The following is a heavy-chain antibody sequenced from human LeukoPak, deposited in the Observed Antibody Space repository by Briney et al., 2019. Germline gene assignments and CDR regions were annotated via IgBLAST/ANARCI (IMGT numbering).Heavy chain of an antibody. V-gene: IGHV1-8*01. CDR1: GYIFINYD. J-gene: IGHJ5*02. D-gene: IGHD2-2*01. CDR2: MPPKTGNS. CDR3: ARKTCSSTSCLHP. Sequence: GASVEISCKASGYIFINYDINWVRQAAGQGLEWLGWMPPKTGNSGYAQRFQGRVTMTSDTSTDTAYMELSNLRSDDTAVYYCARKTCSSTSCLHPWGQGTLVTVSS.